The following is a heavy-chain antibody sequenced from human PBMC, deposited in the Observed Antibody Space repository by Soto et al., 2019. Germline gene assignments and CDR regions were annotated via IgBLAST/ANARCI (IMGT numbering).Heavy chain of an antibody. CDR2: IYYSGST. J-gene: IGHJ4*02. CDR1: GGSISSYY. Sequence: SETLSLTCTVSGGSISSYYWSWIRQPPGKGLEWIGYIYYSGSTNYNPSLKSRVTISVDTSNNQFSLKLSSVTAADTAVYYCARAWGRVFDYWGQGTLVTVPQ. CDR3: ARAWGRVFDY. V-gene: IGHV4-59*08. D-gene: IGHD2-15*01.